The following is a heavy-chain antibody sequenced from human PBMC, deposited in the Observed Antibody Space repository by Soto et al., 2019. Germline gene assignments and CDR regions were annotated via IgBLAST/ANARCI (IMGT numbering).Heavy chain of an antibody. CDR3: AKDSYDILTGQKRYFDS. J-gene: IGHJ4*02. CDR2: ISWDGGIT. V-gene: IGHV3-43*01. Sequence: GESLKISCAASGFTFNAYTMHWVRQAPGKGLEWVSLISWDGGITYYGDSVKGRFTVSRDNSDNSLYLQMTSLRSDDTAFYYCAKDSYDILTGQKRYFDSWGQGTLVTV. CDR1: GFTFNAYT. D-gene: IGHD3-9*01.